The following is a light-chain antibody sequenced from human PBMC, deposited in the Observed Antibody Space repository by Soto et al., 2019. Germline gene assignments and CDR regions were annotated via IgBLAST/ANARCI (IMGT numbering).Light chain of an antibody. CDR2: EVS. CDR3: SSYTSSILYV. CDR1: SSDVGGYNY. V-gene: IGLV2-14*01. Sequence: QSVLTHPASVSGSPGQSITISCTGTSSDVGGYNYVSWYQQHPGKAPKLMIYEVSNRPSGVSNRFSGSKSGNTASLTISGLQAEDEADYYCSSYTSSILYVFGTGTKVTVL. J-gene: IGLJ1*01.